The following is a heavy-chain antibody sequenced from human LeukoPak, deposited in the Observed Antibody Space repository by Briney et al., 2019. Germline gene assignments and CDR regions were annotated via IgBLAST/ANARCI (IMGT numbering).Heavy chain of an antibody. V-gene: IGHV3-23*01. J-gene: IGHJ4*02. Sequence: GGSLRLSCAASGFTFSDYAMSWVRQAPGQGLECVSVISGSGDTTYYPDSVKGRFTISRDNAKNSLYLQMNSLRAEDTAVYYCARKPSWGYFDYWGQGTLVTVSS. CDR1: GFTFSDYA. CDR3: ARKPSWGYFDY. CDR2: ISGSGDTT. D-gene: IGHD2-15*01.